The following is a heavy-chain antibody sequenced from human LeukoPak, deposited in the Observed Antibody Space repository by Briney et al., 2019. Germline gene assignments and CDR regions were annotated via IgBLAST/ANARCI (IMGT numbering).Heavy chain of an antibody. V-gene: IGHV1-18*01. J-gene: IGHJ4*02. D-gene: IGHD1-26*01. CDR3: AAGMEGDFGIMGADNY. CDR1: GYTFTTYG. Sequence: ASVKVSCKTSGYTFTTYGISWVRQAPGQGLEWMGWISTYNGNTNSAQKLQGRLTMTTDTSTSTAYMELRSLRSDDTAVYYCAAGMEGDFGIMGADNYWGQGTLVTVSS. CDR2: ISTYNGNT.